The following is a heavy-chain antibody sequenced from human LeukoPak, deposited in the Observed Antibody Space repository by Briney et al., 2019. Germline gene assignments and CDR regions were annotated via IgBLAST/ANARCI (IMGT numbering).Heavy chain of an antibody. CDR3: ARRDSSGYYFRFDY. D-gene: IGHD3-22*01. CDR1: GYSFTSYW. CDR2: IYPGDSGS. Sequence: GESLKISCKGSGYSFTSYWIGCVRQMPGKGLEWMGAIYPGDSGSRYSPSFQGQVTISADKSISTAYLQWSSLEASDSAMYYCARRDSSGYYFRFDYWGRGTLVTVSS. J-gene: IGHJ4*02. V-gene: IGHV5-51*01.